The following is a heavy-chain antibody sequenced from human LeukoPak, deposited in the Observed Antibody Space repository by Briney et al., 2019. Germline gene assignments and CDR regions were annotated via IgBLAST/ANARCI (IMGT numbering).Heavy chain of an antibody. CDR3: AREQSGDYTPDY. CDR2: ISSSGRTI. V-gene: IGHV3-48*03. Sequence: GGSLRLSCAASGFTFSRYEMNWVRQAPGKGLEWVSYISSSGRTIYYAVSVKGRFTVSRDNAKNSLYLQMNSLRAEDTAVYYCAREQSGDYTPDYWGQGTLVSVSS. CDR1: GFTFSRYE. D-gene: IGHD4-17*01. J-gene: IGHJ4*02.